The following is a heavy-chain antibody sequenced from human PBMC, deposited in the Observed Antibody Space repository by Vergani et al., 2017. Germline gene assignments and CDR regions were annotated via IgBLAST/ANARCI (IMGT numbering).Heavy chain of an antibody. Sequence: QVQLQESGPGLVKPSQTLSLICSVSGDSITRSTYYWGWTRQPAGKGLEYIVRIYTTGRTNYNPSLKSRVTISVDTSKNQVSLNLSSVTAADTAMYYCARGYYRRGDSWVEGTLVTVSS. CDR3: ARGYYRRGDS. V-gene: IGHV4-61*02. D-gene: IGHD3-16*01. CDR1: GDSITRSTYY. J-gene: IGHJ4*02. CDR2: IYTTGRT.